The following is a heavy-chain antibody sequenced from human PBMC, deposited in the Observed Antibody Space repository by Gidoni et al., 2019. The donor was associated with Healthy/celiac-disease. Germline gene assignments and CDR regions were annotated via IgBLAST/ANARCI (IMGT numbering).Heavy chain of an antibody. Sequence: QVQLVESGGGVVQPGRSLRLSFAASGFTFSSYAMHWVRPAPGKGLEWVAVISYDGSNKYYADSVKGRFTISRDNSKNTLYLQMNSLRAEDTAVYYCARDPLTTVTTSSDYYYYYMDVWGKGTTVTVSS. CDR1: GFTFSSYA. CDR2: ISYDGSNK. D-gene: IGHD4-17*01. J-gene: IGHJ6*03. CDR3: ARDPLTTVTTSSDYYYYYMDV. V-gene: IGHV3-30-3*01.